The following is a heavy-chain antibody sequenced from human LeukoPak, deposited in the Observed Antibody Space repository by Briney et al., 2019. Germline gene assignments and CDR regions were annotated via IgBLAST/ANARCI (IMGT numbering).Heavy chain of an antibody. J-gene: IGHJ4*02. D-gene: IGHD4-17*01. Sequence: GGSLRLSCAASGFTFRRFGMHWVRQAPGKGLEWVAVLTYDGSDKYYGGSVKGRFIISRDNSKNTLYLQMNSLRAEDTAIYFCAKSADEFGDYEEVGSLDYWGQGTLVTVSS. CDR3: AKSADEFGDYEEVGSLDY. CDR1: GFTFRRFG. V-gene: IGHV3-30*18. CDR2: LTYDGSDK.